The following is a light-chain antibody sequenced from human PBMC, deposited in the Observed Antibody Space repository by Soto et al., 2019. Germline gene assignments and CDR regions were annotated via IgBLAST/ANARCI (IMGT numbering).Light chain of an antibody. CDR1: SSDVGGYNY. CDR2: DVS. V-gene: IGLV2-14*01. Sequence: QSVLTQPASVSGSPGQSITISCTGTSSDVGGYNYVSWYQQHPGKAPKLMIYDVSNRPSGVSNRFSGSKSGNTASLTISGLQAEDEADYYCSSYTSSSTWVFGGGTKLPLL. J-gene: IGLJ3*02. CDR3: SSYTSSSTWV.